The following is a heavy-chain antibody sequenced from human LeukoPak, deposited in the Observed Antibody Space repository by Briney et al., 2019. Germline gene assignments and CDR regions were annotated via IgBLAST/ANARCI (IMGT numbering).Heavy chain of an antibody. Sequence: GGSLRLSCAASGFTFSSYSMNWVRQAPGKGLEWVSSISSSSSYIYYADSVKGRFTISRDNAKNSLYLQMNSLRAEDTAVCYCARDGRGVTNAFDIWGQGTMVTVSS. J-gene: IGHJ3*02. CDR1: GFTFSSYS. CDR3: ARDGRGVTNAFDI. V-gene: IGHV3-21*01. D-gene: IGHD3-10*01. CDR2: ISSSSSYI.